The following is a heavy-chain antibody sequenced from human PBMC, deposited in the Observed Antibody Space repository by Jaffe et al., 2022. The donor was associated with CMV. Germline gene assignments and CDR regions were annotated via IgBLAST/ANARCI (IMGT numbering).Heavy chain of an antibody. CDR3: ARTIYYYDSSGYYS. D-gene: IGHD3-22*01. Sequence: QLQLQESGPGLVKPSETLSLTCTVSGGSISSSSYYWGWIRQPPGKGLEWIGSIYYSGSTYYNPSLKSRVTISVDTSKNQFSLKLSSVTAADTAVYYCARTIYYYDSSGYYSWGQGTLVTVSS. CDR2: IYYSGST. V-gene: IGHV4-39*01. J-gene: IGHJ4*02. CDR1: GGSISSSSYY.